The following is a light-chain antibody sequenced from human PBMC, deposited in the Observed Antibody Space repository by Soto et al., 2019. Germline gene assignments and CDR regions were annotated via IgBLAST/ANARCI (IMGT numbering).Light chain of an antibody. CDR3: QQYGSSPWT. J-gene: IGKJ1*01. CDR1: QSVRSNY. CDR2: GAS. Sequence: EIVLTQSPDTLSLSPGERAALSCRASQSVRSNYLAWYQQKPGQAPRLLIYGASSRATGIPDRFSCSGSGTDFTLTISRLEPEDFAVYYCQQYGSSPWTFGQGTKVDIK. V-gene: IGKV3-20*01.